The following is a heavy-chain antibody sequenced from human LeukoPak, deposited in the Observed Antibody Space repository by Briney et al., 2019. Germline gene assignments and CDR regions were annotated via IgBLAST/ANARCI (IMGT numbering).Heavy chain of an antibody. Sequence: GGSLRLSCAASGFPFSDYGLHWVRQAPGKGLEWVAVISYDERNKYYADSVKGRFTISRDISEKTLYLQMNNLKTEDTAVYYCVRDTVTTAYYFDYWGQGTLVTVSS. D-gene: IGHD4-17*01. V-gene: IGHV3-30*03. J-gene: IGHJ4*02. CDR1: GFPFSDYG. CDR3: VRDTVTTAYYFDY. CDR2: ISYDERNK.